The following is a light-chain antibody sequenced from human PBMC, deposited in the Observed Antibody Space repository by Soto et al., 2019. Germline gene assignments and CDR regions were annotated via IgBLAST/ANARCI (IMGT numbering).Light chain of an antibody. CDR3: QQRSNWSIT. V-gene: IGKV3-11*01. CDR2: DAS. J-gene: IGKJ5*01. CDR1: QSVSSY. Sequence: EIVLTQSPATLSLSPGERATLSCRASQSVSSYLAWYQQKPGQAPRLLIYDASNRATGIPARFSGSRSGTDFTLPISSLEPEDFAVYYCQQRSNWSITFGQGTRLEIK.